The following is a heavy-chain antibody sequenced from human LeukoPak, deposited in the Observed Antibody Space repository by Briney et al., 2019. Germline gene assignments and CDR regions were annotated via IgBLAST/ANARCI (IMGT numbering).Heavy chain of an antibody. Sequence: ASVKVSCKASGYTFTTYSIHWVRQVPGQGLEWMAIVNPSGGSTSYTQKFQGRVTMTRDTSTSTVYMELSSLRSEDTAVYYCVRHNHMDVWGQGTTVTVSS. V-gene: IGHV1-46*01. CDR2: VNPSGGST. CDR3: VRHNHMDV. CDR1: GYTFTTYS. J-gene: IGHJ6*02.